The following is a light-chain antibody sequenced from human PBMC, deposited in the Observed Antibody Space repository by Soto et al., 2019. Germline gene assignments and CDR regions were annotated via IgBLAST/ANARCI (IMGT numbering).Light chain of an antibody. V-gene: IGKV1-5*01. Sequence: DIQMTQSPSTLSASVGDRVTITCRASQSISSWLAWYQQKPGKAPKLLIYDASSLESGVPSRFSGSGSGTEFSLTISSLQPDDFVTYYCQQYNSYPWTFGHGTKAEIK. J-gene: IGKJ1*01. CDR3: QQYNSYPWT. CDR2: DAS. CDR1: QSISSW.